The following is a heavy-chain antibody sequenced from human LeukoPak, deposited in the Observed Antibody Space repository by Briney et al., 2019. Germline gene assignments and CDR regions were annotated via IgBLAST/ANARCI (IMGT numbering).Heavy chain of an antibody. D-gene: IGHD5-18*01. CDR3: ARDLSGVTGYTYGRGIDY. V-gene: IGHV3-23*01. Sequence: GGSLRLSCAASGFTFSSSAMSWVRQAPGKGLEWVSGISGSGHGGNTYYADSVKGRFTISRDNAKTSLYLQMNSLRAEDTAVYYCARDLSGVTGYTYGRGIDYWGQGTLVTVSS. J-gene: IGHJ4*02. CDR1: GFTFSSSA. CDR2: ISGSGHGGNT.